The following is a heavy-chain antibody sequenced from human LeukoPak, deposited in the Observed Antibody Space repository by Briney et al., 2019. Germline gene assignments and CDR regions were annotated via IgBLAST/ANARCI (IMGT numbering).Heavy chain of an antibody. CDR3: ARQLLGYCSSTSCLL. CDR1: GGSFSGYY. D-gene: IGHD2-2*01. V-gene: IGHV4-34*01. J-gene: IGHJ4*02. CDR2: INHSGST. Sequence: NSSETLSLTCAVYGGSFSGYYWSWIRQPPGKGLEWIGEINHSGSTNYNPSLKSRVTISVDTSKNQFSLKLSSVTAADTAVYYCARQLLGYCSSTSCLLWGQGTLVTVSS.